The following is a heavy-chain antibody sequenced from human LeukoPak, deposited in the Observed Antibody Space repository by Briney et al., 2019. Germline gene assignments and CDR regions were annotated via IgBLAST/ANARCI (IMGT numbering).Heavy chain of an antibody. D-gene: IGHD3-10*01. Sequence: SETLSLTCAVYGGSFSGYYWSWIRQSPGKGLEWIGEINHSGSTNYNPSLKSRVTISVDTSKNQFSLKLSSVTAADTAVYYCARGRRYYYGSGGIEDYWGQGTLVTVSS. CDR2: INHSGST. CDR1: GGSFSGYY. CDR3: ARGRRYYYGSGGIEDY. V-gene: IGHV4-34*01. J-gene: IGHJ4*02.